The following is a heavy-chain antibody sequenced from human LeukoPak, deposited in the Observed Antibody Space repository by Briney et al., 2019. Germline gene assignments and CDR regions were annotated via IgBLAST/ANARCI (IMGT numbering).Heavy chain of an antibody. CDR3: VREIWWRFDY. D-gene: IGHD5-12*01. CDR1: GFNFINHY. J-gene: IGHJ4*02. V-gene: IGHV3-7*01. Sequence: PGGSLRLSCSASGFNFINHYMRWVRQAPGKGLECVAKIKPDGSEKYYVDSVKVRLTISRDNSKNSLFLHLNSLRAEDTAVYYCVREIWWRFDYWGQGSLVTVSS. CDR2: IKPDGSEK.